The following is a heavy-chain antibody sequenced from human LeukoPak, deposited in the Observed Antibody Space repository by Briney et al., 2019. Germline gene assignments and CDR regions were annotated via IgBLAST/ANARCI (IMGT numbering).Heavy chain of an antibody. CDR1: GYTLTELS. CDR3: ATFTISGGPQGDWFDP. CDR2: FDPEDGET. J-gene: IGHJ5*02. Sequence: ASVKVSCKVSGYTLTELSMHWVRQAPGKGLEWMGGFDPEDGETIYAQKFQGRVTVTEDTSTDTAYMELSSLRSEDTAVYYCATFTISGGPQGDWFDPWGQGTLVTVSS. V-gene: IGHV1-24*01. D-gene: IGHD2-15*01.